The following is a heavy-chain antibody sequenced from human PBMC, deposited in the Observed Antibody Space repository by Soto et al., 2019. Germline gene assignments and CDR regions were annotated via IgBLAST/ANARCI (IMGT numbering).Heavy chain of an antibody. V-gene: IGHV4-31*03. Sequence: QVQLQESGPGLVKPSQTLSLTCTVSGGSISSGGYYWSWIRQHPGKGLEWIGYIYYSGSTYYNPSPKDRVTQTEDPSQNQFPLTLSSVTAPDPGGDYWARGRIAAAAWGQGTLVTVSS. D-gene: IGHD6-13*01. CDR1: GGSISSGGYY. CDR2: IYYSGST. J-gene: IGHJ5*02. CDR3: ARGRIAAAA.